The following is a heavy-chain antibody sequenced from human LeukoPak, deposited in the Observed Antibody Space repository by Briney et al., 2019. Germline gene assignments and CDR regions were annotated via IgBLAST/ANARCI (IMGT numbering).Heavy chain of an antibody. V-gene: IGHV3-23*01. CDR2: ISGSGGST. Sequence: PGGSLRLSCAASGFTFSSYAMSWVRQAPGKGLEWVSAISGSGGSTYYADSVKGRLTISRDNSKNTLYLQMNSLRAVDTAVYYCAKDGSSSWYLFDYWGQATLLTISS. CDR1: GFTFSSYA. J-gene: IGHJ4*02. D-gene: IGHD6-13*01. CDR3: AKDGSSSWYLFDY.